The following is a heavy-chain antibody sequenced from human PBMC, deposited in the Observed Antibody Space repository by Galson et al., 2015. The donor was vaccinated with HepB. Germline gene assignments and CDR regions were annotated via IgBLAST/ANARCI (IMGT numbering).Heavy chain of an antibody. CDR1: GFTFGAYE. V-gene: IGHV3-48*03. J-gene: IGHJ4*02. CDR3: VRDDALRFWYFDS. D-gene: IGHD4-17*01. Sequence: SLRLSCAASGFTFGAYEMSWVRQAPGKGLEWVSYISSNGYMIYYAESVKGRFTVSRDNDRNSLYLQMNSMSVEDTAVYYCVRDDALRFWYFDSWGQGILVTVSS. CDR2: ISSNGYMI.